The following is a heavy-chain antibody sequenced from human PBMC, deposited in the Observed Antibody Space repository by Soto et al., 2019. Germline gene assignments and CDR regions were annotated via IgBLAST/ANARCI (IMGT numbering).Heavy chain of an antibody. CDR2: ISYDGSNK. Sequence: QVQLVESGGGVVQPGRSLRLSCAASGFTFSSYGMHWVRQAPGKGLEWVAVISYDGSNKYYADSVKGRFTISRDNSKNTLYLQMISLRAEDTAVYYCAKLSESSYFDYWGQGTLVTVSS. V-gene: IGHV3-30*18. J-gene: IGHJ4*02. CDR1: GFTFSSYG. CDR3: AKLSESSYFDY. D-gene: IGHD3-16*02.